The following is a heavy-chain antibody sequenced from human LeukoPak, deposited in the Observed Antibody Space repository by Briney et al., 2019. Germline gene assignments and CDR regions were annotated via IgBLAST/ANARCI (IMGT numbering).Heavy chain of an antibody. J-gene: IGHJ4*02. CDR1: GFTFSSYA. V-gene: IGHV3-30-3*01. D-gene: IGHD3-10*01. Sequence: PGRSLRLSCAASGFTFSSYAMHWVRQAPGKGLEWVAVISYDGSSKYYADSVKGRFTISRDNSKNTLYLQMNSLRAEDTAVYYCARPPMVRAPFDYWGQGTLVTVSS. CDR2: ISYDGSSK. CDR3: ARPPMVRAPFDY.